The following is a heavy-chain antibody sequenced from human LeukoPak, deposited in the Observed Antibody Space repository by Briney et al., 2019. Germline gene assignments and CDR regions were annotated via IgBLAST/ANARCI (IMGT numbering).Heavy chain of an antibody. V-gene: IGHV1-8*02. CDR2: MNPNSGNT. J-gene: IGHJ4*02. Sequence: ASVKVSCKASGGTFSSYAISWVRQATGQGLEWMGWMNPNSGNTGYAQKFQGRVTMTRNTSISTAYMELSSLRSEDTAVYYCARGLGDFWSGYYTTPYYFDYWGQGTLVTVSS. CDR3: ARGLGDFWSGYYTTPYYFDY. CDR1: GGTFSSYA. D-gene: IGHD3-3*01.